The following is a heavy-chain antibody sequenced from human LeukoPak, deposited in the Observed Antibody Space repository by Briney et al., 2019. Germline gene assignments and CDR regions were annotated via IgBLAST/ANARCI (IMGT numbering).Heavy chain of an antibody. J-gene: IGHJ6*03. Sequence: SETLSLTCTVSGGSISRYYWSWIRQPPGKGLEWIGYMSSSGSTNYNPSLKSRVSISVDTSKNQFSLKLSSVTAADTAVYYCARLGHDGDDTYYMDVWGKGTTVTVSS. CDR2: MSSSGST. CDR3: ARLGHDGDDTYYMDV. V-gene: IGHV4-4*09. CDR1: GGSISRYY. D-gene: IGHD4-17*01.